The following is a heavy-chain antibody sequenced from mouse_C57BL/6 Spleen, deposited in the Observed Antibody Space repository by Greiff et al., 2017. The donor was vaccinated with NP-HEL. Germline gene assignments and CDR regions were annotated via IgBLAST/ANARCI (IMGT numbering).Heavy chain of an antibody. CDR1: GYTFTSYW. CDR2: IHPSDSAT. J-gene: IGHJ2*01. CDR3: GPDRSGQDYVDY. D-gene: IGHD3-2*02. V-gene: IGHV1-74*01. Sequence: QVQLQQPGAELVKPGASVKVSCKASGYTFTSYWMHWVTQRPGQGLEWIGRIHPSDSATTYNQKFKGKATLTVDKSSSTAYMQLSSMTSEASAGDYGGPDRSGQDYVDYWGQGTTLTVSS.